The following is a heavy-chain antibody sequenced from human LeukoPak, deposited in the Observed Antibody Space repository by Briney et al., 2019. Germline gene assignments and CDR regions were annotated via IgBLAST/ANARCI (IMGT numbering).Heavy chain of an antibody. V-gene: IGHV3-48*01. CDR3: ARGGLGSWTFDS. Sequence: TGGSLRLSCAASGFIFSTYSMNWVRQAPGKGLEGLSYISSSGSTIHYTDSVKGRFTISRDNAKYSLYLQMDSLRAEDTALYYCARGGLGSWTFDSWGQGTLVTVSS. J-gene: IGHJ4*02. CDR2: ISSSGSTI. D-gene: IGHD1-26*01. CDR1: GFIFSTYS.